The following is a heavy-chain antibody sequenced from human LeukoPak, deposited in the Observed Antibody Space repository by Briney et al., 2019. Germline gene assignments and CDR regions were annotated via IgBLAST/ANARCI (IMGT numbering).Heavy chain of an antibody. CDR2: IIPIFGTA. CDR1: GGTFSSYA. V-gene: IGHV1-69*13. Sequence: EPSVKVSCKASGGTFSSYAISWVRQAPGQGREWMGGIIPIFGTANYAQKFQGRVTITADESTSTAYMELSSLRSEDTAVYYCARGNILRYFDWLLSVDAFDIWGQGTMVTVSS. CDR3: ARGNILRYFDWLLSVDAFDI. J-gene: IGHJ3*02. D-gene: IGHD3-9*01.